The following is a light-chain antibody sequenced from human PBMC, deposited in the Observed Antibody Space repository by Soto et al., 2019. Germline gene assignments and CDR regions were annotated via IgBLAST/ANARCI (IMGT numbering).Light chain of an antibody. CDR1: QSVANY. J-gene: IGKJ4*01. CDR2: DSS. CDR3: QQRGSWPPLT. Sequence: EVVLTQSPATLSLSPGERATLSCRASQSVANYIAWYQKRPGQSPRLLIYDSSNRATGIPARFTGSGSGTDFTLTISSLEPEDFAVYYCQQRGSWPPLTFGGWTKVEIK. V-gene: IGKV3-11*01.